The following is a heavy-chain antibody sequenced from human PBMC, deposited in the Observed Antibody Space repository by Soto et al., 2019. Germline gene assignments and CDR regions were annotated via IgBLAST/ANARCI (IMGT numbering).Heavy chain of an antibody. V-gene: IGHV1-69*02. Sequence: QVQLVQSGAEVKKPGSSVKVSCKASGGTFSSYTISWVRQAPGQGLEWMGRIIPILGIANYAQKFQGRVTITADKSPSTAYMALSSLRSEDTAVYYCARGPFGGSYWFDPWGQGTLVTVSS. CDR1: GGTFSSYT. CDR2: IIPILGIA. J-gene: IGHJ5*02. CDR3: ARGPFGGSYWFDP. D-gene: IGHD1-26*01.